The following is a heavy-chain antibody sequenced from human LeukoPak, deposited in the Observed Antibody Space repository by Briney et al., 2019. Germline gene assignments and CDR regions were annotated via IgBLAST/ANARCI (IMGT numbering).Heavy chain of an antibody. CDR1: GYTFTSYG. CDR2: ISAYNGNT. J-gene: IGHJ4*02. Sequence: GASVKVSCKASGYTFTSYGISWVRQAPGQGLEWMGWISAYNGNTNYAQKLQGRVTMTTDTSTSTAYMELRSLRSDDTAVYYCARGSNVLRFLEWLSSSDYWGQGTLVTVSS. D-gene: IGHD3-3*01. V-gene: IGHV1-18*01. CDR3: ARGSNVLRFLEWLSSSDY.